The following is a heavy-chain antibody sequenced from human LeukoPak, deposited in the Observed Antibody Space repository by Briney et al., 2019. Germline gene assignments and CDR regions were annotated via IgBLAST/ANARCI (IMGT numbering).Heavy chain of an antibody. CDR2: IYYSGST. V-gene: IGHV4-39*01. J-gene: IGHJ4*02. Sequence: SETLSLTCTVSGGSISSSSYYWGWIRQPPGKGLEWIGSIYYSGSTYYNPSLKSRVTISVDTSKNQFSLKLSSVTAADTAVHYCARHSVDYGGNSGGFDYWGQGTLVTVSS. CDR3: ARHSVDYGGNSGGFDY. CDR1: GGSISSSSYY. D-gene: IGHD4-23*01.